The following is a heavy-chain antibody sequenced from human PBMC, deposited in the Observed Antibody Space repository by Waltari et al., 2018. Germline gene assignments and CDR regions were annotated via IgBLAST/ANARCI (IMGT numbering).Heavy chain of an antibody. CDR2: ISSSSSTI. J-gene: IGHJ6*03. D-gene: IGHD3-10*01. CDR1: GFTFRSYR. V-gene: IGHV3-48*04. Sequence: EVQLVESGGGLVQPGGSLRLSCAASGFTFRSYRMNWVRQAQGKGLERVSYISSSSSTIYYADSVKGRFTISRDNAKNSLYLQMNSLRAEDTAVYYCARSSYYYGSGSYSNGHYYYYMDVWGKGTTVTVSS. CDR3: ARSSYYYGSGSYSNGHYYYYMDV.